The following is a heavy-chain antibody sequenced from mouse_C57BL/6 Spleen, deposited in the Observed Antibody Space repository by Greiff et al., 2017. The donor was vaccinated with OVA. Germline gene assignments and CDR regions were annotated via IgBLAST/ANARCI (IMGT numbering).Heavy chain of an antibody. Sequence: VQLQQPGAELVKPGASVKLSCKASGYTFTSYWMQWVKQRPGQGLEWIGEIDPSDSYTNYNQKFKGKATLTVDTSSSTAYMQLSSLTSEDSAVYYCARGGEDSSGYVYWGQGTLVTVSA. V-gene: IGHV1-50*01. CDR3: ARGGEDSSGYVY. CDR2: IDPSDSYT. CDR1: GYTFTSYW. D-gene: IGHD3-2*02. J-gene: IGHJ3*01.